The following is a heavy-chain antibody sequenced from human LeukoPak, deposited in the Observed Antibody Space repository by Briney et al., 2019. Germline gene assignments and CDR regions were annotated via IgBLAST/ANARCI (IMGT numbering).Heavy chain of an antibody. V-gene: IGHV1-18*04. D-gene: IGHD6-19*01. CDR1: GYTFTDYF. CDR3: ARDRRGVAGTESSDY. Sequence: ASVKVSCKPSGYTFTDYFIHWVRQAPGQGLEWMGWISAYNGNTNYAQKLQGRVTMTTDTSTSTAYMELRSLRSDDTAVYYCARDRRGVAGTESSDYWGQGTLVTVSS. J-gene: IGHJ4*02. CDR2: ISAYNGNT.